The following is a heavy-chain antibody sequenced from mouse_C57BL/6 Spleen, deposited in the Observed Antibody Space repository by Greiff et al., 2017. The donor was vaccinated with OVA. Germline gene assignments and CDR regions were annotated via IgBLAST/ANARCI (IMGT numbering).Heavy chain of an antibody. CDR1: GYTFTSYW. CDR3: ARLDEGYFDV. V-gene: IGHV1-55*01. Sequence: QVQLQQSGAELVKPGASVKMSCKASGYTFTSYWITWVKQRPGQGLEWIGDIYPGSGSPNYNEKFKSKATLTVDTASSTAYRQLSSLTSEDSAVYYCARLDEGYFDVWGTGTTVTVSS. J-gene: IGHJ1*03. CDR2: IYPGSGSP.